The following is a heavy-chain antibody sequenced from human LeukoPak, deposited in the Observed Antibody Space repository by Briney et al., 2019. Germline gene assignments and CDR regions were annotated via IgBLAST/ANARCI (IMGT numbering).Heavy chain of an antibody. Sequence: PGGSLRLSCAASGFTFSSYGMHWVRQAPGKGLEWVALISYDGSNKYYADSVKGRFTISRDNSKNTLYLQMNSLRAEDTAVYYCAKPPEVGATVGYFDYWGREPWSPSPQ. CDR2: ISYDGSNK. J-gene: IGHJ4*02. V-gene: IGHV3-30*18. CDR3: AKPPEVGATVGYFDY. CDR1: GFTFSSYG. D-gene: IGHD1-26*01.